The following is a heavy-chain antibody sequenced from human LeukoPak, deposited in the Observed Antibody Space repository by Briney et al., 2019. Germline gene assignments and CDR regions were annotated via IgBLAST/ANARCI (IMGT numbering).Heavy chain of an antibody. CDR2: MSPKSGDT. J-gene: IGHJ5*02. Sequence: ASVKVSCKASGYTFISYDINWVRQAPGQGLEWMGWMSPKSGDTGYAQKFQGRVTMTMNTSINTAYMELSSLRYDDTAVYYCARRGVATIRKWFDPWGQGTLVTVSS. CDR1: GYTFISYD. V-gene: IGHV1-8*01. D-gene: IGHD5-24*01. CDR3: ARRGVATIRKWFDP.